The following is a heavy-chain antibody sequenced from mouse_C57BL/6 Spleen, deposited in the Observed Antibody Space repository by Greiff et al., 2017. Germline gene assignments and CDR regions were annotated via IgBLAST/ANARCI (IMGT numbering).Heavy chain of an antibody. J-gene: IGHJ4*01. CDR1: GFTFSSYG. Sequence: EVQGVESGGDLVKPGGSLKLSCAASGFTFSSYGMSWVRQTPDKRLEWVATISSGGSYTYYPDSVKGRFTISRDNAKNTLYLQMSSLTSEDTAMYYCARPYYYGSSYAMDYWGQGTSVTVSS. D-gene: IGHD1-1*01. V-gene: IGHV5-6*01. CDR3: ARPYYYGSSYAMDY. CDR2: ISSGGSYT.